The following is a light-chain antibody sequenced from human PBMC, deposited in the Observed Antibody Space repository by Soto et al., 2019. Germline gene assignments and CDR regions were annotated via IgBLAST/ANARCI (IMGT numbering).Light chain of an antibody. J-gene: IGKJ1*01. CDR2: GAS. V-gene: IGKV3-20*01. CDR1: QTVSSNY. CDR3: QQYGSSPVT. Sequence: ELILTQSPDTLSLSPGERATLSCRASQTVSSNYLAWCQQRPGQAPRLLIYGASTRAAGIPDRFSGSGSETDFTLTISRLEPEDVAVYYCQQYGSSPVTFGQGTKVDI.